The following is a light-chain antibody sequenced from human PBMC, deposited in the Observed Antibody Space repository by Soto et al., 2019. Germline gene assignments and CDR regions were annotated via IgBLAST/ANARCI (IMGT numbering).Light chain of an antibody. CDR3: QQYENRPLT. Sequence: DIQMTQSPSSLSASVGDRVTITCQASQYIRNHLNWYQQKPGKAPNLLINDASNLETGVPSRFSGSGSGTDFTFTITSLQPEDIATYYCQQYENRPLTFGGGTKVDIK. J-gene: IGKJ4*01. CDR2: DAS. V-gene: IGKV1-33*01. CDR1: QYIRNH.